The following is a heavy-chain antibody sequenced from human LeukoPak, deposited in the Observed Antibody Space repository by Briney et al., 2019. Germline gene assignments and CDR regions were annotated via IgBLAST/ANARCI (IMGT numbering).Heavy chain of an antibody. CDR3: ARKAGYSYGPYYYYYMDV. D-gene: IGHD5-18*01. Sequence: VSVKVSCKASGYTFTSYDINWVRQATGQGLEWMGWMNPSSGNTGYAQKFQGRVTMTRNTSISTAYMELSSLRSEDTAVYYCARKAGYSYGPYYYYYMDVWGKGTTVTVSS. V-gene: IGHV1-8*01. J-gene: IGHJ6*03. CDR2: MNPSSGNT. CDR1: GYTFTSYD.